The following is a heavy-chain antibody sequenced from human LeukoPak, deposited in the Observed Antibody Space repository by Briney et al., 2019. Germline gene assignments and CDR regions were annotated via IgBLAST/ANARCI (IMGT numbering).Heavy chain of an antibody. CDR1: GFTFSSYN. J-gene: IGHJ4*02. CDR2: INSPDTYM. V-gene: IGHV3-21*01. CDR3: ARGGVYNNDY. D-gene: IGHD1-14*01. Sequence: PGGSLRLSCAASGFTFSSYNMNWVRQAPGKGLEWVSSINSPDTYMYYADSVKGRFTISRDNAQNSLYLQMNSLRAEDTAVYYCARGGVYNNDYWGQGTLATVSS.